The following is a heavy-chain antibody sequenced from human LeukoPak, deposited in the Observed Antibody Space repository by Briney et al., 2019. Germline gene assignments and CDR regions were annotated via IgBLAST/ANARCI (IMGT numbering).Heavy chain of an antibody. D-gene: IGHD1-14*01. J-gene: IGHJ4*02. CDR3: ARESSTTQTNLFDS. V-gene: IGHV4-59*01. CDR2: LRYSGNT. Sequence: PSETLSLTCTVSGGSIRGYYWSWIRQPPGKGLEWIGYLRYSGNTNHNSSLKGRVTISLDTSKNQFSLILSSVTAADTAIYFCARESSTTQTNLFDSWGQGTLVTVSS. CDR1: GGSIRGYY.